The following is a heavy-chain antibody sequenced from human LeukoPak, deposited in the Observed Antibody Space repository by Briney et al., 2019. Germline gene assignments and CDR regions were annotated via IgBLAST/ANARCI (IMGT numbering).Heavy chain of an antibody. CDR1: GGSISSYY. D-gene: IGHD3-22*01. CDR2: IYTSGST. V-gene: IGHV4-4*07. CDR3: ARDRYYYDSSGYRFDP. Sequence: SETLSLTCTVSGGSISSYYWSWIRQPAGKGLEWIGRIYTSGSTNYNPSLKSRVTMSVDTSRNQFSLKLSSVTAADTAVYYCARDRYYYDSSGYRFDPWGQGTLVTVSS. J-gene: IGHJ5*02.